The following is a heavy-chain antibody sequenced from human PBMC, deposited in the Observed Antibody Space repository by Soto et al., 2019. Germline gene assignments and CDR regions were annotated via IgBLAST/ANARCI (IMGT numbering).Heavy chain of an antibody. D-gene: IGHD3-10*01. J-gene: IGHJ4*01. CDR2: IGSSGATT. V-gene: IGHV3-23*01. CDR1: GFTFISYA. CDR3: AKAFGTYYFDY. Sequence: GGSLRLSCVASGFTFISYAMRWVRQAPGKGLEWVSAIGSSGATTYYADSVKDRFTISRDNSKNTVYLQMNSLRAEDTAVYYCAKAFGTYYFDYWGQGTVVTVSS.